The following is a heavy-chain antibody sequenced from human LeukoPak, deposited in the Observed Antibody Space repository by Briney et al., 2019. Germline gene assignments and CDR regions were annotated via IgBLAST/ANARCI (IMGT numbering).Heavy chain of an antibody. D-gene: IGHD3-10*01. CDR3: ARLTHFTVRGVIAP. V-gene: IGHV3-11*04. CDR2: ISSSGSTI. CDR1: GFTFSDYY. Sequence: GGSLRLSCAASGFTFSDYYMSWIRQAPGKGLEWVSYISSSGSTIYYADSVKGRFTISRDNAKNSLYLQMNSLRAEDTAVYYCARLTHFTVRGVIAPWGQGTLVTVSS. J-gene: IGHJ5*02.